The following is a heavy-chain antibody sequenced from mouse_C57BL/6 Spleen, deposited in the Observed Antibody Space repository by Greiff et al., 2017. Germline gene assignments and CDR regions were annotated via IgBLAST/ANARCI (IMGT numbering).Heavy chain of an antibody. J-gene: IGHJ1*03. Sequence: EVMLVESEGGLVQPGSSMKLSCTASGFTFSDYYMAWVRQVPEKGLEWVANINYDGSSTYYLDSLKSRFIISRDNAKNILYLQMSSLKSEDTATYYCARDGVTTGHWYFDVWGTGTTVTVSS. D-gene: IGHD2-2*01. V-gene: IGHV5-16*01. CDR2: INYDGSST. CDR1: GFTFSDYY. CDR3: ARDGVTTGHWYFDV.